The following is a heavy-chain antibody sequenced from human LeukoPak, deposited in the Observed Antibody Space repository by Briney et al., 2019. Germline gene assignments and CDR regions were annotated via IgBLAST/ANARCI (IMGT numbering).Heavy chain of an antibody. CDR1: GYTFTSYD. CDR2: INPNSGGT. J-gene: IGHJ4*02. V-gene: IGHV1-2*04. CDR3: AREVGEVYYYDSSGSIGGYFDY. D-gene: IGHD3-22*01. Sequence: ASVKVSCKASGYTFTSYDINWVRQATGQGLEWMGWINPNSGGTNYAQKFQGWVTMTRDTSISTAYMELSRLRSDDTAVYYCAREVGEVYYYDSSGSIGGYFDYWDQGTLVTVSS.